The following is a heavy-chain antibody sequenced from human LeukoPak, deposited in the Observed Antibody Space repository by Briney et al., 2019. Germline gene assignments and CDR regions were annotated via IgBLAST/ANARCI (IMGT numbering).Heavy chain of an antibody. CDR1: GGSISSYY. D-gene: IGHD1-26*01. V-gene: IGHV4-59*01. CDR3: ARQRWELLRWWFDP. Sequence: PSETLSLTCTVSGGSISSYYWSWIRQPPGKGLEWIGYIYYSGSTNYNPSLKSRVTISVDTSKNQFSLKLSSVTAADTAVYYCARQRWELLRWWFDPWGQGTLVTVSS. CDR2: IYYSGST. J-gene: IGHJ5*02.